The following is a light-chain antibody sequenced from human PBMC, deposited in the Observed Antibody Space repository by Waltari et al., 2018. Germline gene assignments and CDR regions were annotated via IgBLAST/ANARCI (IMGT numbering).Light chain of an antibody. Sequence: DIQMTQSPSSLSASVGDRVTITCRASQRISSYLNWYQQKPGKAPKLLIYAASSLQSGVPPRFSGSGSGTDFTLTISSLQPEDFATYYCQQTYSTPYMYTFGQGTKLEIK. V-gene: IGKV1-39*01. CDR3: QQTYSTPYMYT. J-gene: IGKJ2*01. CDR1: QRISSY. CDR2: AAS.